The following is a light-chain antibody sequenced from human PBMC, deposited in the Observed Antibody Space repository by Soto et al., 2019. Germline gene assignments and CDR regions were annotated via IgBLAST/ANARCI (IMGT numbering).Light chain of an antibody. CDR2: DAS. J-gene: IGKJ1*01. CDR3: QQYGNLPRT. Sequence: DIQMTQSPSSLSASVGDRVTITCQASQDISNYLNWYQQKPGKAPKLLIYDASNLETGVPSRFTGSGSGTEFTFTISSLQPEDIATYYCQQYGNLPRTFGQGTKVEIK. V-gene: IGKV1-33*01. CDR1: QDISNY.